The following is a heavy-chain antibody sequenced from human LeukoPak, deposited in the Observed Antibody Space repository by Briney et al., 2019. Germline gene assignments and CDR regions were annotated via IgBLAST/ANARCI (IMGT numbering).Heavy chain of an antibody. CDR3: ARDRYSSGWYLFDY. CDR1: GGTFSSYA. D-gene: IGHD6-19*01. Sequence: ASVKVSCKASGGTFSSYAISWVRQAPGQGLEWMGRINPNSGGTNYAQKFQGRVTMTRDTSISTAYMELSRLRSDDTAVYYCARDRYSSGWYLFDYWGQGTLVTVSS. V-gene: IGHV1-2*06. CDR2: INPNSGGT. J-gene: IGHJ4*02.